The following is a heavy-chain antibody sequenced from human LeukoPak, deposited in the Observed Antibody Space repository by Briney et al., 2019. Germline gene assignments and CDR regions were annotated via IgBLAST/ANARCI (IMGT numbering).Heavy chain of an antibody. CDR3: ARVAVVVVPAAGGSFNWFDP. J-gene: IGHJ5*02. V-gene: IGHV3-74*01. D-gene: IGHD2-2*01. Sequence: PGGSLRLSCAASGFTFSSYWMHWVRQAPGKGLVWVSRINSDGSSTSYADSVKGRFTISRDNAKNTLCLQMKSLRAEDTAVYYCARVAVVVVPAAGGSFNWFDPWGQGTLVTVSS. CDR1: GFTFSSYW. CDR2: INSDGSST.